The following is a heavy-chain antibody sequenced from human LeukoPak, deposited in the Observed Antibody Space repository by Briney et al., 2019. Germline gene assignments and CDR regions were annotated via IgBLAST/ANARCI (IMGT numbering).Heavy chain of an antibody. Sequence: ASVKVSCKASGGTFSSYAISWVRQAPGQGLEWMGRIIPILGIANYAQKFQGRVTITADKSTSTAYMELSSLRSEDTAVYYCAKTPDPQPTEDYYFDYWGQGTPVTVSS. J-gene: IGHJ4*02. CDR1: GGTFSSYA. V-gene: IGHV1-69*04. D-gene: IGHD4-23*01. CDR3: AKTPDPQPTEDYYFDY. CDR2: IIPILGIA.